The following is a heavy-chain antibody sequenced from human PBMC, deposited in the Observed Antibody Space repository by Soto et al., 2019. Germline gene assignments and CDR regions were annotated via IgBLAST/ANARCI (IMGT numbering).Heavy chain of an antibody. CDR2: FYFSGNA. D-gene: IGHD6-25*01. CDR1: GGSLSSYY. J-gene: IGHJ5*02. CDR3: GSARPSGYVLS. V-gene: IGHV4-59*01. Sequence: PSETLSLTCTVSGGSLSSYYWTWSRQSPGKGLEWIGYFYFSGNANYNPSLKSRVTISIDTSKNKFSLSLASVTAADTAFYYCGSARPSGYVLSWGQGTLVTVSS.